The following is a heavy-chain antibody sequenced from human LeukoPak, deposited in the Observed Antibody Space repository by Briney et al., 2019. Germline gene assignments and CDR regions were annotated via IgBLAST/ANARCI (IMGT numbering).Heavy chain of an antibody. J-gene: IGHJ2*01. Sequence: SETLSLTCTVSGGSISSYYWTWIRQPPGKELEWVGYISYSGSTNYNPSLKSRVTISVDTSKNQFSLKLSSVTAADTAVYYCAREDWDSLVFDLWGRGTLVTVSS. V-gene: IGHV4-59*01. CDR1: GGSISSYY. CDR3: AREDWDSLVFDL. D-gene: IGHD1-7*01. CDR2: ISYSGST.